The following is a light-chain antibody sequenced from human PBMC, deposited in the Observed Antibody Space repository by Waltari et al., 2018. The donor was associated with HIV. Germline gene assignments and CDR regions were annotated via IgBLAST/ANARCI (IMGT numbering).Light chain of an antibody. CDR2: AAN. CDR3: QQYGSSLTWT. CDR1: QTVNTYY. J-gene: IGKJ1*01. Sequence: EIVLTQSPGTLSLSPGEGATLSCRASQTVNTYYLAWYQQKPGQAPRLLIYAANSRATGIPDMFSGSGSGTDFTLTINRLEPEDFAVYYCQQYGSSLTWTFGQGTKVELK. V-gene: IGKV3-20*01.